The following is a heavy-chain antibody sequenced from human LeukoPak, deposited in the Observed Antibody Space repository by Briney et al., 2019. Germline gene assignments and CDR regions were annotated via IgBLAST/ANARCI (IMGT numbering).Heavy chain of an antibody. V-gene: IGHV5-51*01. CDR3: ARHRGSSSPIDY. CDR2: IYPSDSDT. D-gene: IGHD6-13*01. CDR1: GYSFTSYW. Sequence: GESLKISCKGSGYSFTSYWIGWVRQMPGKGLEWMGIIYPSDSDTRYSPSFQGRVTISADKSINTAYLQWSSLEASDTAMYYCARHRGSSSPIDYWGQGTLVTVSS. J-gene: IGHJ4*02.